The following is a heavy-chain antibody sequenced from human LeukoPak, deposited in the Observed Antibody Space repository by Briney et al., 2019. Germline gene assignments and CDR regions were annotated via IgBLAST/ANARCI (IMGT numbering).Heavy chain of an antibody. Sequence: GGSLRLSCAASGFTFDDYGMSWVRQAPGKGLEWVSGINWNGGSTGYADSVKGRFTISRDNAKNSLYLQMNSLRAEDTALYYCARRFIAAAAYYYYGMDVWGQGTTVTVSS. CDR1: GFTFDDYG. D-gene: IGHD6-13*01. V-gene: IGHV3-20*04. CDR2: INWNGGST. J-gene: IGHJ6*02. CDR3: ARRFIAAAAYYYYGMDV.